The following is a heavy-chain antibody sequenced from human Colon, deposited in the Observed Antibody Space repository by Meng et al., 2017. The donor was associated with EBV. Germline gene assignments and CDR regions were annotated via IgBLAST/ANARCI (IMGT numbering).Heavy chain of an antibody. D-gene: IGHD3-9*01. CDR3: ARVPTTGYKDH. J-gene: IGHJ4*02. CDR2: VSHPGSA. CDR1: GGSFSGYV. V-gene: IGHV4-34*01. Sequence: QVLLHQWGAALWKPSDALSLTCTVNGGSFSGYVWSWVRQPPGKGMEWIGEVSHPGSANYNPSLKSRVTISVDASEKQFSLRLTSVTAADSAVYYCARVPTTGYKDHWGQGTLVTVSS.